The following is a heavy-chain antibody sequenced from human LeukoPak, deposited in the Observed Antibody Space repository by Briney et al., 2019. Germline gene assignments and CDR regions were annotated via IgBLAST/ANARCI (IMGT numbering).Heavy chain of an antibody. CDR1: GFTLSSHN. CDR3: ARFIAAPYYFDY. Sequence: PGGSLRLSCAASGFTLSSHNMNWVRQAPGKGLEWVSFISTSSSYIYYADSVKGRFTISRDNAKNSLYLQMNSLRAEDTAVYYCARFIAAPYYFDYWGRGTLVTVSS. D-gene: IGHD6-13*01. CDR2: ISTSSSYI. J-gene: IGHJ4*02. V-gene: IGHV3-21*01.